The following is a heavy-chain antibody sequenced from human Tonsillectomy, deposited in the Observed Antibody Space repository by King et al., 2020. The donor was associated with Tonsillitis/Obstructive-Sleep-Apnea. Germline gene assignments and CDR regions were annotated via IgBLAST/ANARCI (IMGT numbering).Heavy chain of an antibody. Sequence: QLVQSGAEVKKPGESLKISCKGSGYNFTNYWIGWVRQMPGKGLEWMGIIYPGDSDTRYSPSFQGQVTISADKSISTAYLQWGSLKASATAMYYCARHYCSSTSCYQYYYYMDVWGKGTTVTVSS. CDR2: IYPGDSDT. D-gene: IGHD2-2*01. V-gene: IGHV5-51*01. J-gene: IGHJ6*03. CDR3: ARHYCSSTSCYQYYYYMDV. CDR1: GYNFTNYW.